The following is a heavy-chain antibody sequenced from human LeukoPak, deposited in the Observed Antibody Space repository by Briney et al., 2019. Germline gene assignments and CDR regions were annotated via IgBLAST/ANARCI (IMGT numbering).Heavy chain of an antibody. CDR3: ARNAYYDSGTYHSGFDY. Sequence: GGSLRLSCAASGFTFSSYAMSWVRQAPGKGLEWVAFIRFDGTSKYYADSVKGRFTISRDDSENTLYLQMNSLRAEDTAMYYCARNAYYDSGTYHSGFDYWGLGTLVTVSS. J-gene: IGHJ4*02. CDR1: GFTFSSYA. D-gene: IGHD3-10*01. CDR2: IRFDGTSK. V-gene: IGHV3-30*02.